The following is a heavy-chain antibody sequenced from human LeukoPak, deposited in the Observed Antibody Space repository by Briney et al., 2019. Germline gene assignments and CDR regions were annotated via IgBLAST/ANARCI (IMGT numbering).Heavy chain of an antibody. CDR3: ARRVRGVTAYLDY. CDR2: IYWTGTT. J-gene: IGHJ4*02. Sequence: SETLSLTCIVSGGTISSGGYYWAWIRQPPGKALEWIGSIYWTGTTYYNSSLQSRVTISVDTSKNQFSLKLSSVTAADTAVYHCARRVRGVTAYLDYWGQGTLVTVSS. CDR1: GGTISSGGYY. D-gene: IGHD3-10*01. V-gene: IGHV4-39*01.